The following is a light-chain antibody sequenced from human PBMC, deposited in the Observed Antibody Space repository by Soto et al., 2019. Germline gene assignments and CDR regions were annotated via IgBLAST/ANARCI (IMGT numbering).Light chain of an antibody. CDR1: QGISNY. V-gene: IGKV1-27*01. CDR3: QKYNNAPRT. CDR2: AAS. Sequence: DIQMTQSPSSLSASVGDTVTITCRASQGISNYLAWYQQKPGQVPNLLIYAASTLQSGVPSRFSGSVFGTDFTLTISSLRPEDVATDYCQKYNNAPRTFGQGTKVEI. J-gene: IGKJ1*01.